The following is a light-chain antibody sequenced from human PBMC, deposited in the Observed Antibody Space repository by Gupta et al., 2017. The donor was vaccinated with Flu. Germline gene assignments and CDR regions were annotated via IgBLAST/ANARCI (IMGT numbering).Light chain of an antibody. CDR1: QNINTY. J-gene: IGKJ2*01. CDR2: GAA. Sequence: DIQMTQSLPSLSASVGDRVTITCRASQNINTYLDWYQQRPGEAPKLLIYGAASLESGVPSRFSGSGSGTNFILTISSLQAEDFATYYCQQTHSAPLTFGQGTKVDIK. CDR3: QQTHSAPLT. V-gene: IGKV1-39*01.